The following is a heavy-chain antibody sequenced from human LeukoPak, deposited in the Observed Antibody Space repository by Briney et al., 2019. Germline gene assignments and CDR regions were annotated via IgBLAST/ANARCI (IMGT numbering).Heavy chain of an antibody. CDR3: AIIAVAGSFFDY. Sequence: PGGSLRLSCAASGFTFSSYSMNWVRQAPGKGLEWVSSISSSSSYIYYADSVKGRFTISRDNAKNSLYLQMNSLRAEDTAVYCCAIIAVAGSFFDYWGQGTLVTVSS. D-gene: IGHD6-19*01. V-gene: IGHV3-21*01. J-gene: IGHJ4*02. CDR1: GFTFSSYS. CDR2: ISSSSSYI.